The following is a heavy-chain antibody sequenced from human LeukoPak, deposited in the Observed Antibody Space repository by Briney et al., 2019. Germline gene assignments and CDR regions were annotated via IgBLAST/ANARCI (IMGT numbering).Heavy chain of an antibody. CDR3: ASSGWTQRHENWFDP. Sequence: SETLSLTCTVSGGSISSGDYYWSWIRQPPGKGLEWIGYIYYSGSTYYNPSLKSRVTISVDTSKNQFSLKLSSVTAADTAVYYCASSGWTQRHENWFDPWGQGTLVTVSS. D-gene: IGHD6-19*01. CDR1: GGSISSGDYY. J-gene: IGHJ5*02. V-gene: IGHV4-30-4*01. CDR2: IYYSGST.